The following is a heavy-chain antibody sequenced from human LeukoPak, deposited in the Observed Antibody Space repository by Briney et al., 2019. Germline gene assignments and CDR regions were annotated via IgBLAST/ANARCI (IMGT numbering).Heavy chain of an antibody. CDR3: ARHPYSYGPYYLDY. Sequence: PSETLSLTCTVSGGSISSSSYYWGWIRQPPGKGLEWIGSIYYSGSTYYNPSLKSRVTISVDTSKNQFSLKLSSVTAADTAVYYCARHPYSYGPYYLDYWGQGTLVTVSS. V-gene: IGHV4-39*01. D-gene: IGHD5-18*01. J-gene: IGHJ4*02. CDR1: GGSISSSSYY. CDR2: IYYSGST.